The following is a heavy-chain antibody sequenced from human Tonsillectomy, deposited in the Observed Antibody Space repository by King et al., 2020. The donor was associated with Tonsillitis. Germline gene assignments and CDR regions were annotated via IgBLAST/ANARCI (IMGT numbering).Heavy chain of an antibody. D-gene: IGHD3-9*01. V-gene: IGHV1-18*04. J-gene: IGHJ4*02. CDR2: ISAYNGNT. Sequence: VQLVESGAEVKKPGASVKVSCRASGYTFTTYGISWVRQAPGQGLEWMGWISAYNGNTNYAQKLQGRVTMTTDTSTSTAYMELGSLRSDDTAVYYCARDYSDYHIFTGYLYWGQGTLVTVSS. CDR3: ARDYSDYHIFTGYLY. CDR1: GYTFTTYG.